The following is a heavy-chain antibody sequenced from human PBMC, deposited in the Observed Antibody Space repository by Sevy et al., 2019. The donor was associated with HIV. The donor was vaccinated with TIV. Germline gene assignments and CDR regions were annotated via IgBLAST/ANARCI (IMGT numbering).Heavy chain of an antibody. CDR2: INHSGNT. V-gene: IGHV4-34*01. D-gene: IGHD3-10*01. CDR1: GGSFSGYY. J-gene: IGHJ4*02. CDR3: ASKLMVRGVTFDY. Sequence: SETLSLTCAVYGGSFSGYYWSWIRQPPGKGLEWIGEINHSGNTNYNPSLKSRVTISVDTSKNQFSLKLSSVTAADTAVYYCASKLMVRGVTFDYWGQGTLVTVSS.